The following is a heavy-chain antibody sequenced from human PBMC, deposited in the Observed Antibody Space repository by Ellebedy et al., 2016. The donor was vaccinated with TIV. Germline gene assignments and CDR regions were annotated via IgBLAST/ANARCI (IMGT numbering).Heavy chain of an antibody. CDR2: INAGNGNT. CDR1: GYTFTSYA. J-gene: IGHJ6*02. V-gene: IGHV1-3*01. CDR3: AREGYYGSGSYYYYYGMDV. D-gene: IGHD3-10*01. Sequence: AASVKVSCKASGYTFTSYAMHWVRQAPGQRLEWMGWINAGNGNTKYSQKFQGRVTITRDTSASTAYMELSSLRSEDTAVYYCAREGYYGSGSYYYYYGMDVWGQGTTVTVSS.